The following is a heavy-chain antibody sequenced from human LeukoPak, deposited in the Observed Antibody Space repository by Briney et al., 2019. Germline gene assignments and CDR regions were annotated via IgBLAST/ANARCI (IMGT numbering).Heavy chain of an antibody. V-gene: IGHV3-33*01. CDR1: GFTFSSYG. CDR3: AGAAAGEYYFDY. CDR2: IWYDGSNK. Sequence: PGRSLRLSRAASGFTFSSYGMHWVRQAPGKGLEWVAVIWYDGSNKYYADSVKGRFTISRDNSKNTLYLQMNSLRAEDTAVYYCAGAAAGEYYFDYWGQGTLVTVSS. D-gene: IGHD6-13*01. J-gene: IGHJ4*02.